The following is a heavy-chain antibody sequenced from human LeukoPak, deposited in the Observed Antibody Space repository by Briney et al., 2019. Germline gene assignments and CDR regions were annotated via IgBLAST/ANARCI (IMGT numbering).Heavy chain of an antibody. CDR3: ARVIVFRGYMDV. J-gene: IGHJ6*03. CDR1: GFTFSSYE. Sequence: GGSLRLSCAASGFTFSSYEMNWVRQAPGKGLEWVSSISSSSSYIYYADSVKGRFTISRDNAKNSLYLQMNSLRAEDTAVYYCARVIVFRGYMDVWGKGTTVTVSS. V-gene: IGHV3-21*01. CDR2: ISSSSSYI. D-gene: IGHD1-26*01.